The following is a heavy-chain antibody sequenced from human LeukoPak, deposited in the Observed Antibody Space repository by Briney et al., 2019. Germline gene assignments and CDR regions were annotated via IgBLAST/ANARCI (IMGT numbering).Heavy chain of an antibody. V-gene: IGHV4-59*01. D-gene: IGHD5-18*01. CDR1: GGSISSYY. Sequence: SETLSLTCTVSGGSISSYYWSWIRQPPGKGLEWIGYIYYSGSTNYNPSLKSRVTISVDTSKNQFSLKLSSVTAADTAVYYCAREVVSYGYFDYWGQGTLVTVSS. CDR3: AREVVSYGYFDY. CDR2: IYYSGST. J-gene: IGHJ4*02.